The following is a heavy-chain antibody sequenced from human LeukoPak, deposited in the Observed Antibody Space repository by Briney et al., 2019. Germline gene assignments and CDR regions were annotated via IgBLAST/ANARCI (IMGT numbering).Heavy chain of an antibody. V-gene: IGHV3-30*02. J-gene: IGHJ6*03. CDR3: AKGVKVPLLRYFSYYMDV. D-gene: IGHD3-9*01. Sequence: PGGSLRLSCAASGFTFSSYGMHWVRQAPGKGLEGVAFMRYDGSNRNYADSVKGRFTISRDNSKNTLYLQMNSLRAEDTAVYYCAKGVKVPLLRYFSYYMDVWGKGTTVTISS. CDR1: GFTFSSYG. CDR2: MRYDGSNR.